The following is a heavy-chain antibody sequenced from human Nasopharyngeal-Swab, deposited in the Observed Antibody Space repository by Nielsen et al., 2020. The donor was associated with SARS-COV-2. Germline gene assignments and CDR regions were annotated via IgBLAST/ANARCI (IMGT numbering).Heavy chain of an antibody. Sequence: GGSLRLSCAASGFTLSSYAMSWVRQAPGKGLEWVSVTEIGGTTHYADSVKGRFSISRDSSTNTLYLQMNNVRAEDTAVYYCARDLGGGYCTTINCLGSWGQGTLVTVSS. V-gene: IGHV3-53*01. CDR1: GFTLSSYA. D-gene: IGHD2-8*01. CDR3: ARDLGGGYCTTINCLGS. CDR2: TEIGGTT. J-gene: IGHJ1*01.